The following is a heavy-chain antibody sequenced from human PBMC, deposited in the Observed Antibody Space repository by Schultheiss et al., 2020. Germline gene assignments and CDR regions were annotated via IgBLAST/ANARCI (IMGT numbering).Heavy chain of an antibody. D-gene: IGHD3-16*01. V-gene: IGHV4-39*01. CDR3: ASRRSVSPWGSWYGMDV. Sequence: SETLSLTCTVSGGSISSGGYYWSWIRQPPGKGLEWIGEINHSGSTYYNPSLKSRVTISVDTSKNQFSLKLSSVTAADTAVYYCASRRSVSPWGSWYGMDVWGQGTTVTVAS. J-gene: IGHJ6*02. CDR2: INHSGST. CDR1: GGSISSGGYY.